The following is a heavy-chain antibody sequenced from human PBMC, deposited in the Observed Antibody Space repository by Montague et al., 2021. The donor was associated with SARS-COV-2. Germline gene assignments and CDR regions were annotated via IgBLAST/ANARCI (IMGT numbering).Heavy chain of an antibody. CDR3: ARAYCGGDCYFYWYFDL. D-gene: IGHD2-21*02. J-gene: IGHJ2*01. V-gene: IGHV6-1*01. Sequence: CAISGDSVSSNIATWNWIRQSPSRGLEWLGGTYYRSKWYNDCAVSVKSRVIINPDTSNNRISLQLNSVTPEDTAVYYCARAYCGGDCYFYWYFDLWGRGTLVTVSS. CDR2: TYYRSKWYN. CDR1: GDSVSSNIAT.